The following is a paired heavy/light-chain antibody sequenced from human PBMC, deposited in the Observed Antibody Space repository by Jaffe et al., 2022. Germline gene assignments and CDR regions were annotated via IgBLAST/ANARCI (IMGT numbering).Light chain of an antibody. J-gene: IGLJ7*01. CDR3: QSYDSSLSGSV. CDR2: GNS. Sequence: QSVLTQPPSVSGAPGQRVTISCTGSSSNIGAGYDVHWYQQLPGTAPKLLIYGNSNRPSGVPDRFSGSKSGTSASLAITGLQAEDEADYYCQSYDSSLSGSVFGGGTQLTVL. V-gene: IGLV1-40*01. CDR1: SSNIGAGYD.
Heavy chain of an antibody. D-gene: IGHD3-3*01. V-gene: IGHV4-39*01. J-gene: IGHJ5*02. CDR2: IYYSGST. CDR1: GGSISSSSYY. Sequence: QLQLQESGPGLVKPSETLSLTCTVSGGSISSSSYYWGWIRQPPGKGLEWIGSIYYSGSTYYNPSLKSRVTISVDTSKNQFSLKLSSVTAADTAVYYCARRHYDFWSGYYSGAPTQFDPWGQGTLVTVSS. CDR3: ARRHYDFWSGYYSGAPTQFDP.